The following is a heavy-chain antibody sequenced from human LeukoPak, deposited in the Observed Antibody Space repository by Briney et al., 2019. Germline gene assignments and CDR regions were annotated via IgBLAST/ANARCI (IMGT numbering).Heavy chain of an antibody. Sequence: PSETLSLTCTVSGYSISSGYYWGWIRQPPGKGLEWIGSIYHSGSTYYNPSLKSRVTISVDTSKNQFSLKLSSVTAADTAVYYCASSISSSWARGFDPWGQGTLVTVSS. CDR2: IYHSGST. CDR3: ASSISSSWARGFDP. V-gene: IGHV4-38-2*02. D-gene: IGHD6-13*01. J-gene: IGHJ5*02. CDR1: GYSISSGYY.